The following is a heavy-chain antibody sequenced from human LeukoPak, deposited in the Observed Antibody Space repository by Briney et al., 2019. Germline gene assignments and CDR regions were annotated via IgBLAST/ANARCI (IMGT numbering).Heavy chain of an antibody. CDR1: GFTFSSYA. V-gene: IGHV3-30-3*01. D-gene: IGHD5-24*01. CDR3: ARDVRRDGYNVIDY. J-gene: IGHJ4*02. Sequence: PGRSLRLSCAASGFTFSSYAMHWVRQAPDKGLEWVAVISYDGSNKYYADSVKGRFTISRDNSKNTLYLQMNSLRAEDTAVYYCARDVRRDGYNVIDYWGQGTLVTVSS. CDR2: ISYDGSNK.